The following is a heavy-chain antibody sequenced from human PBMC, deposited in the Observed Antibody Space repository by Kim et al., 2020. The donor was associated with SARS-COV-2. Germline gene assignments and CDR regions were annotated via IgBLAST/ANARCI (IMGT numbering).Heavy chain of an antibody. CDR2: ISNDGNNQ. Sequence: GGSLRLSCAVSGFTFSSHAMFWDRQAPGKGPEWVAVISNDGNNQYYADSVKGRLTISRDNSKNTLYLQMNSLRGEDTAVYYCARSRTTWVNDVFDLWGQGTMVTVSS. J-gene: IGHJ3*01. V-gene: IGHV3-30*04. CDR3: ARSRTTWVNDVFDL. CDR1: GFTFSSHA. D-gene: IGHD6-13*01.